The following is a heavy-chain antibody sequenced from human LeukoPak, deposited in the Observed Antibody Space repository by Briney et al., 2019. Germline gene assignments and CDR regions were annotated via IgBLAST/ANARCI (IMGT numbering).Heavy chain of an antibody. V-gene: IGHV3-53*01. D-gene: IGHD4-17*01. CDR3: ARVGGYGYGMDV. Sequence: SGGSLRLSCAASGFIVTSYYMNWVRQAPGKGLEWVSVIYSSGNTYYADSVKGRFTISRYSSENTLYLQMNRLRAEDTAVYYCARVGGYGYGMDVWGQGTTVTVSS. CDR2: IYSSGNT. CDR1: GFIVTSYY. J-gene: IGHJ6*02.